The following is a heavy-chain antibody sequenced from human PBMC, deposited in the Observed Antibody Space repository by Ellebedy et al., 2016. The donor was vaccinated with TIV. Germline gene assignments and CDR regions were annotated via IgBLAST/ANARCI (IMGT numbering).Heavy chain of an antibody. CDR2: IDWDDDK. J-gene: IGHJ6*02. V-gene: IGHV2-70*04. Sequence: SGPTLVXPTQTLTLTCTFSGFSLSTSGMRVSWIRQPPGKALEWLARIDWDDDKFYSTSLKTRLTISKDTSKNQVVLTMTNMDPVETATYYCAGPDYYGMDVWGQGTTVTVSS. CDR3: AGPDYYGMDV. CDR1: GFSLSTSGMR.